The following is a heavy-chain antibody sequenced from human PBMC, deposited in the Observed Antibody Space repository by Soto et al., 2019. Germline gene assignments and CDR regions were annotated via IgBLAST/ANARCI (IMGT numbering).Heavy chain of an antibody. Sequence: PGGSLRLSCAASGFTFDDYAMHWVRQVPGKGLEWVSGINWNSGSIGYGDSVKGRFAISRDNAKNSLHLQMNSLRAEDTAVYYCARGGGGYSNYGPYYYYGMDVWGQGTTVTVSS. J-gene: IGHJ6*02. CDR3: ARGGGGYSNYGPYYYYGMDV. V-gene: IGHV3-9*01. CDR2: INWNSGSI. CDR1: GFTFDDYA. D-gene: IGHD4-4*01.